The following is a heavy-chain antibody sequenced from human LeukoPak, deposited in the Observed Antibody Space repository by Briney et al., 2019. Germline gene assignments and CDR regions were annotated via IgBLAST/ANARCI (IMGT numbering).Heavy chain of an antibody. CDR2: IIPIFGTA. CDR1: GGTFSSYA. V-gene: IGHV1-69*01. CDR3: ATTTVTTLGYYYYGMDV. D-gene: IGHD4-17*01. Sequence: ASLKVSCKASGGTFSSYAISWVRQAPGQGLEWMGGIIPIFGTANYAQKFQGRVTITADESTSTAYMELSSLRSEDTAVYYCATTTVTTLGYYYYGMDVWSQGTTVTVSS. J-gene: IGHJ6*02.